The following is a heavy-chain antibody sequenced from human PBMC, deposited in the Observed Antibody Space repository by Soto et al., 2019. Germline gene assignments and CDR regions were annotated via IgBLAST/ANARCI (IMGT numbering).Heavy chain of an antibody. CDR3: AKSKWPSRQSNWFDP. D-gene: IGHD5-12*01. V-gene: IGHV3-9*01. J-gene: IGHJ5*02. CDR2: ISWNSGSI. CDR1: GFTFDDYA. Sequence: EVQLVESGGGLVQPGRSLRLSCAASGFTFDDYAMHWVRQAPGKGLEWVSGISWNSGSIGYADSVKGRFTISRDNAKNSLYLQMNSLRAEDTALYYCAKSKWPSRQSNWFDPWGQGTLVTVSS.